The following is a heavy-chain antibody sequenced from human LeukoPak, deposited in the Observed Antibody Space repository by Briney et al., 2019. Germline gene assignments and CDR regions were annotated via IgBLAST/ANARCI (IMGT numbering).Heavy chain of an antibody. V-gene: IGHV5-51*01. CDR2: IYPVDSDT. D-gene: IGHD3-10*01. CDR3: ATKVRGGYFFDY. CDR1: GYSFSSYW. Sequence: NRGESLKISCKGSGYSFSSYWIGWVRQMPGKGLEGMGIIYPVDSDTRYSPSFQGQVTISADKSISTAYLQWSSLKASDSAIYYCATKVRGGYFFDYWGQGTLVTVSS. J-gene: IGHJ4*02.